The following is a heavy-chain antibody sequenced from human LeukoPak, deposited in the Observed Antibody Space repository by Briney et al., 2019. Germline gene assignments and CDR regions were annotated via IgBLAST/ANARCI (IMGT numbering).Heavy chain of an antibody. CDR2: ISSSGSYI. CDR3: ARSWRDGSGNYYPYDAFDI. Sequence: GGSLRLSCAASAFTFSNYWMHWVRQAPGKGLEWVSSISSSGSYIYYADSVKGRFTISRDNAQNSLYLQMNSLRAEDTAVYYCARSWRDGSGNYYPYDAFDIWGQGTMVTVSS. J-gene: IGHJ3*02. D-gene: IGHD3-10*01. V-gene: IGHV3-21*01. CDR1: AFTFSNYW.